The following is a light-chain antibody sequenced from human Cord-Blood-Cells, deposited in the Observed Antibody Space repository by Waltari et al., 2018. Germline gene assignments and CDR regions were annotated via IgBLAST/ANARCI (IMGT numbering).Light chain of an antibody. CDR2: EVS. CDR1: SRDDGGSNY. Sequence: QSALTQPPSASGSPGQSVTISSTGTSRDDGGSNYVSGYQQHPGKAPKLMIYEVSKRPSGVPDRFSGSKSGNTASLTVSGLQSEDEADYYCSSYAGSNNYVFGTGTKVTVL. J-gene: IGLJ1*01. CDR3: SSYAGSNNYV. V-gene: IGLV2-8*01.